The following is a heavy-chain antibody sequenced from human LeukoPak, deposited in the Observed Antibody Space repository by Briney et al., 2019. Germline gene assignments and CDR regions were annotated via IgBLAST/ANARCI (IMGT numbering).Heavy chain of an antibody. J-gene: IGHJ6*02. CDR3: ARDLRGSYGMDV. CDR1: GFTFSSYG. CDR2: IWYDGSNK. V-gene: IGHV3-33*01. Sequence: PGGSLRLSCAASGFTFSSYGMHWVRQAPGKGLEWVAAIWYDGSNKYYADSVKGRFTISRDNSKNTLYLQMNGLRAEDTAVYYCARDLRGSYGMDVWGQGTTVTVSS. D-gene: IGHD5-12*01.